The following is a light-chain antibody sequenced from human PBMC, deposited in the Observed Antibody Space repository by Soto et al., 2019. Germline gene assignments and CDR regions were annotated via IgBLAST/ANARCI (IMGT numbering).Light chain of an antibody. V-gene: IGKV3-11*01. J-gene: IGKJ4*01. Sequence: ETVLTQSPATLSLSPGERATLSCRASQNVNRYVAWYQQKPGQAPRLLIYDASTRAAGVPARFSGSGSGTDFSLSISSLEHEDFAVYYCQEHNSFGGGTKVEIK. CDR3: QEHNS. CDR1: QNVNRY. CDR2: DAS.